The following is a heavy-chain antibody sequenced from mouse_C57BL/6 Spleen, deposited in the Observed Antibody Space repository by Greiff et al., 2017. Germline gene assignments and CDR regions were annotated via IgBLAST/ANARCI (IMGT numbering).Heavy chain of an antibody. Sequence: DVHLVESGGGLVKPGGSLKLSCAASGFTFSSYAMSWVRQTPEKRLEWVATISDGGSYTYYPDNVKGRFTISRDNAKNNLYLQMSHLKSEDTAMYYCARAYTNYGGYFDVWGTGTTVTVSS. J-gene: IGHJ1*03. D-gene: IGHD2-5*01. V-gene: IGHV5-4*01. CDR2: ISDGGSYT. CDR3: ARAYTNYGGYFDV. CDR1: GFTFSSYA.